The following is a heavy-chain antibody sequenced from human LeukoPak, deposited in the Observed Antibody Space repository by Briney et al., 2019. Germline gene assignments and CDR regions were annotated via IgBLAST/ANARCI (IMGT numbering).Heavy chain of an antibody. J-gene: IGHJ4*02. CDR3: ATSGWTSGSDS. D-gene: IGHD3-10*01. Sequence: GGSLRLSCAASGFRFSSFWMSWVRQAPGKGLEWVANINEDGGEKYYVDSVKGRFTISRDNAKNSLYLQMNSLRAEDTALYYCATSGWTSGSDSWGQGTLVTVSS. V-gene: IGHV3-7*01. CDR2: INEDGGEK. CDR1: GFRFSSFW.